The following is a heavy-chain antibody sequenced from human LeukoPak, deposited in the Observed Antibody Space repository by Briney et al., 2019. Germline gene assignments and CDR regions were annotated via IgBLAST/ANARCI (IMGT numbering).Heavy chain of an antibody. CDR3: ARAPPWGYALGYFDY. V-gene: IGHV4-31*03. J-gene: IGHJ4*02. D-gene: IGHD5-12*01. Sequence: SQTLSLTCTVSGRSISSGGYYWSWIRQHPGKGLEWIGYIYYSGSTYYNPSLKSRVTISVDTSKNQFSLKLSSVTAADTAVYYCARAPPWGYALGYFDYWGQGTLVTVSS. CDR2: IYYSGST. CDR1: GRSISSGGYY.